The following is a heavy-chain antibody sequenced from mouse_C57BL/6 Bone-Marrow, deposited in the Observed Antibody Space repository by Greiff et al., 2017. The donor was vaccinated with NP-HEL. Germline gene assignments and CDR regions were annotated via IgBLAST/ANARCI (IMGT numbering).Heavy chain of an antibody. Sequence: VQLQQSGPGLVKPSQSLSLTCSVTGYSITSGYYWNWIRQFPGNKLEWMGYISYDGSNNYNPSLKNRISITRDTSKNQFFLKLNSVTTEDTATYYCAREDYDVWYFDVWGTGTTVTVSS. V-gene: IGHV3-6*01. D-gene: IGHD2-4*01. J-gene: IGHJ1*03. CDR2: ISYDGSN. CDR1: GYSITSGYY. CDR3: AREDYDVWYFDV.